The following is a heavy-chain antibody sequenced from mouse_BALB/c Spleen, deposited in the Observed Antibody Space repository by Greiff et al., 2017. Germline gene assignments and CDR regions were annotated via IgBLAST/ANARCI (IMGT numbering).Heavy chain of an antibody. J-gene: IGHJ4*01. CDR2: ISSGGST. CDR1: GFTFSSYA. Sequence: EVKVVESGGGLVKPGGSLKLSCAASGFTFSSYAMSWVRQTPEKRLEWVASISSGGSTYYPDSVKGRFTISRDNARNILYLQMSSLRSEDTAMYYCARHGNSFYAMDYWGQGTSVTVSS. D-gene: IGHD2-1*01. CDR3: ARHGNSFYAMDY. V-gene: IGHV5-6-5*01.